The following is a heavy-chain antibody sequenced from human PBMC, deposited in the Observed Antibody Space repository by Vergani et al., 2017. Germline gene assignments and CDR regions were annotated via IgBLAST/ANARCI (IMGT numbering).Heavy chain of an antibody. D-gene: IGHD5-12*01. CDR1: GGSISSYY. J-gene: IGHJ5*02. CDR3: ARGDIVATRFDP. Sequence: QVQLQESGPGLVKPSETLSLTCTVSGGSISSYYWSWIRQPPGKGLEWIGYIYYSGSTNYNPSLKSRVTISVDTSKNQFSLKLSSVTAADTAVYHCARGDIVATRFDPWGQGTLVTVSS. CDR2: IYYSGST. V-gene: IGHV4-59*01.